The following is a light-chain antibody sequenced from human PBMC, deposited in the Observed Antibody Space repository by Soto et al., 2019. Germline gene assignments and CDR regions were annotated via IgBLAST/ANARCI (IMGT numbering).Light chain of an antibody. V-gene: IGKV3-20*01. CDR2: GAS. J-gene: IGKJ2*01. CDR1: RSVSSSY. Sequence: EIVLTPSPGTLSLSPGERANLSCRASRSVSSSYLAWYQQKPGQAPRLLIYGASSRATGIPDRFSGSGSGTDFTLTISRLEPEDCAVYYCQQYGSSPPYTFGQGTKLEIK. CDR3: QQYGSSPPYT.